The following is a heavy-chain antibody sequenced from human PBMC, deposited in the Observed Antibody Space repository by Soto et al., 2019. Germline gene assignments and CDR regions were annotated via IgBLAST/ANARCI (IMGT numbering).Heavy chain of an antibody. CDR3: AGFVVPASRNSDFDY. CDR1: GISVSTSDYY. Sequence: SETLSLTCTVSGISVSTSDYYWGWVRQPPGKGLDWIGNIYYSGSTFYNPSLRSRVTLSVDTSKNQFSLRLNSVTAADTAVYFCAGFVVPASRNSDFDYWGRGTLVTVSS. J-gene: IGHJ4*02. V-gene: IGHV4-39*01. CDR2: IYYSGST. D-gene: IGHD2-15*01.